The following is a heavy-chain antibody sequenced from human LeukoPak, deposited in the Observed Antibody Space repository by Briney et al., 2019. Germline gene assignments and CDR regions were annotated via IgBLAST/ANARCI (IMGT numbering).Heavy chain of an antibody. CDR2: ISAYSGNT. V-gene: IGHV1-18*01. Sequence: ASVKVSCKASGYTFTSYGISWVRQAPGQGLEWMGWISAYSGNTNYAQKLQGRVTMTTDTSTSTAYMELRSLRSDDTAVYYCARAPDYYYDSSGPHFDYWGQGTLVTVSS. J-gene: IGHJ4*02. CDR1: GYTFTSYG. D-gene: IGHD3-22*01. CDR3: ARAPDYYYDSSGPHFDY.